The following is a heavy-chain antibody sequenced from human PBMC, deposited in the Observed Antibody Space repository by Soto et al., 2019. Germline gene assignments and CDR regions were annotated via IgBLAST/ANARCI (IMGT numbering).Heavy chain of an antibody. J-gene: IGHJ6*02. V-gene: IGHV2-5*01. CDR1: GFSLSTSGVA. CDR2: IYLNDNK. Sequence: GSGPTLVNPTQTLTLTCTFSGFSLSTSGVAVGWIRQSPGNALEWLALIYLNDNKDYSPSLKSRLTITKDTSKNQVVLTMTNMDSVDTGTYFCTHSNNYYYYYGMDVWGPGTTVTVSS. CDR3: THSNNYYYYYGMDV.